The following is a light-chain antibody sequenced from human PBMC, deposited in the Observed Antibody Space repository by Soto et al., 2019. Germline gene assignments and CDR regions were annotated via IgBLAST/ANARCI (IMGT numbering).Light chain of an antibody. J-gene: IGKJ4*01. V-gene: IGKV3-20*01. CDR2: DAS. Sequence: EIVLTQSPGTLSLSPGERATLSCRASQSVSRSYLAWYQQKPGQAPRLLIFDASSRATGIPDRFSGSGSGTDFTLTISRLEPEDFAVYYCQQYGTSPLTFGGGNKVDIK. CDR1: QSVSRSY. CDR3: QQYGTSPLT.